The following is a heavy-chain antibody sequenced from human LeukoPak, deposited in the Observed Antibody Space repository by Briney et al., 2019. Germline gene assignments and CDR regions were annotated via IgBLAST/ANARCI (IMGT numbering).Heavy chain of an antibody. D-gene: IGHD6-6*01. Sequence: GSLRLSCAASGFTFSSYAMSWIRQPPGKGLEWIGEINHSGSTNYNPSLKSRVTISVDTSKNQFSLKLSSVTAADTAVYYCARVMAARREDLNWFDPWGQGTLVTVSS. V-gene: IGHV4-34*01. CDR2: INHSGST. CDR3: ARVMAARREDLNWFDP. CDR1: GFTFSSYA. J-gene: IGHJ5*02.